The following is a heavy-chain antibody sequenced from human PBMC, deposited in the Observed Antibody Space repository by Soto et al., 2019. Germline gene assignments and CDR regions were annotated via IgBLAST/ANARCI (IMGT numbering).Heavy chain of an antibody. Sequence: EVQLVESGGGLVQPGGSLRLSCAASGFTFSSYSMNWVRQAPGKGLEWVSYISSSSSTIYYADSVKGRFTISRDNAKNSLYLQMNSLRDEDTTVYYCARGWDSRAWFDPWGQGTLVTVSS. V-gene: IGHV3-48*02. CDR2: ISSSSSTI. CDR1: GFTFSSYS. J-gene: IGHJ5*02. CDR3: ARGWDSRAWFDP. D-gene: IGHD1-26*01.